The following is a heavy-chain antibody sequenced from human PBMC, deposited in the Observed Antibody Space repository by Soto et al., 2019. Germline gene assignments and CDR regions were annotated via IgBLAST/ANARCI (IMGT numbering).Heavy chain of an antibody. CDR2: INPNSGGT. J-gene: IGHJ3*02. V-gene: IGHV1-2*04. CDR1: GYTFTGYY. Sequence: ASVKVSCKASGYTFTGYYMHWVRQAPGQGLGWMGWINPNSGGTNYAQKFQGWVTMTRDTSISTAYMELSRLRSDDTAVYYCARDQYEDAFDIWGQGTMVTVSS. CDR3: ARDQYEDAFDI. D-gene: IGHD3-16*01.